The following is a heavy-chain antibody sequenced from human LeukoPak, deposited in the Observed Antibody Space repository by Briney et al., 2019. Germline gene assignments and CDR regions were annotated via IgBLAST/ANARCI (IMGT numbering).Heavy chain of an antibody. D-gene: IGHD1-26*01. CDR3: ARDPAAWELPSDY. CDR2: TNSDGSST. Sequence: GGSLRLSCAASGFTFSSYWMHWVRQTPGKGLVWVSRTNSDGSSTSYADSVKGRFTISRDNAKNTLYLQMNSLRAEDTAVYYCARDPAAWELPSDYWGQGTLVTVSS. CDR1: GFTFSSYW. J-gene: IGHJ4*02. V-gene: IGHV3-74*01.